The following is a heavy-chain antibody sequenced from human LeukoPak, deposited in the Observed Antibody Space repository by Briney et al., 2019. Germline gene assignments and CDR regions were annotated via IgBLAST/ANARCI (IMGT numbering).Heavy chain of an antibody. CDR2: INHSGST. CDR3: ARGYGSGSAYFDY. CDR1: GGSFSGYY. D-gene: IGHD3-10*01. J-gene: IGHJ4*02. Sequence: SETLSLTCAVYGGSFSGYYWSWIRQPPGKGLEWNGEINHSGSTNYNPSLKSRVTISVDTSKNQFSLKLSSVTAADTAVYYCARGYGSGSAYFDYWGQGTLVTVSS. V-gene: IGHV4-34*01.